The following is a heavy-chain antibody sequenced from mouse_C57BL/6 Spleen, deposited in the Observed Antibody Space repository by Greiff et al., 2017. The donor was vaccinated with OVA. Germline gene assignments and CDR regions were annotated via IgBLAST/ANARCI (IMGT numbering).Heavy chain of an antibody. V-gene: IGHV1-82*01. Sequence: VQLQQSGPELVKPGASVKIPCKASGYAFSSSWMNWVKQRPGKGLEWIGRIYPGDGDTNYNGKFKGKATLTADKSSSTAYMQLSSLTSEDSAVYFCARGGGNYVAYYFDYWGQGTTLTVSS. CDR2: IYPGDGDT. J-gene: IGHJ2*01. CDR1: GYAFSSSW. CDR3: ARGGGNYVAYYFDY. D-gene: IGHD2-1*01.